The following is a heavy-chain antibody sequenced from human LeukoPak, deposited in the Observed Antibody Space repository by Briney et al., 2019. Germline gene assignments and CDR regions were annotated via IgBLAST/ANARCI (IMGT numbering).Heavy chain of an antibody. CDR1: GYTFTGYY. D-gene: IGHD2-2*01. Sequence: GASVKLSCKASGYTFTGYYMHWVRQAPGQGFEGMGGIMPMFGKTNYAQKFQGRVTTTADKATSTAYMELSSLRSEDTAVYYCAGGRTDIVVVPATLRNYYFDYWGQGTLVTVSS. V-gene: IGHV1-69*06. CDR3: AGGRTDIVVVPATLRNYYFDY. J-gene: IGHJ4*02. CDR2: IMPMFGKT.